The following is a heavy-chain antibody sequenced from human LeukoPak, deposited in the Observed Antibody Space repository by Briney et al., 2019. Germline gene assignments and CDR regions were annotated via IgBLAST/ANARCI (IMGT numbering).Heavy chain of an antibody. CDR1: GGTFSSYA. V-gene: IGHV1-8*02. D-gene: IGHD2-2*01. CDR2: MNPNSGNT. CDR3: ARGYCSSTSCYYYYYYYGMDV. J-gene: IGHJ6*02. Sequence: ASVKVSCKASGGTFSSYAINWVRQATGQGLEWMGWMNPNSGNTGYAQKFQGRVTMTRNTSISTAYMELSSLRSEDTAVYYCARGYCSSTSCYYYYYYYGMDVWGQGTTVTVSS.